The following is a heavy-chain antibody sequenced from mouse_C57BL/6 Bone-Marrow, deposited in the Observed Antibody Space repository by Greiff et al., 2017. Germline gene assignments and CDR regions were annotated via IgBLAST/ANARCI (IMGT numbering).Heavy chain of an antibody. Sequence: VKLMESGAELVKPGASVKISCKASGYAFSSYWMNWVKQRPGKGLEWIGQIYPGDGDTNYNGKFKGKATLTADKSSSTAYMQLSSLTSEDSAVYFCASDLIATDLYFDYRGQVTTLSV. D-gene: IGHD1-1*01. J-gene: IGHJ2*01. CDR3: ASDLIATDLYFDY. CDR1: GYAFSSYW. V-gene: IGHV1-80*01. CDR2: IYPGDGDT.